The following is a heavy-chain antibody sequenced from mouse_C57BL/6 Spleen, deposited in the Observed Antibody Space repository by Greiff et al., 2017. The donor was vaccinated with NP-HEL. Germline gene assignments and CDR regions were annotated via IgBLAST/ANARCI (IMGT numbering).Heavy chain of an antibody. CDR3: ASDYYGSSYDYYAMDY. D-gene: IGHD1-1*01. Sequence: QVQLQQPGAELVKPGASVKLSCKASGYTFTSYWMHWVKQRPGQGLEWIGMIHPNSGSTNYNEKFTSKATLTVDKSSSTAYMQLSSLTSEDSAVYYCASDYYGSSYDYYAMDYWGQGTSVTVSS. V-gene: IGHV1-64*01. CDR2: IHPNSGST. J-gene: IGHJ4*01. CDR1: GYTFTSYW.